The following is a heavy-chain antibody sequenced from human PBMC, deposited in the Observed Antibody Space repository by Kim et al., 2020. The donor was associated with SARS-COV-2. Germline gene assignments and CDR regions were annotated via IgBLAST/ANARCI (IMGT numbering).Heavy chain of an antibody. D-gene: IGHD6-13*01. J-gene: IGHJ6*02. CDR3: AKDIGSIAAALYGMDV. CDR2: ISWNSGSI. V-gene: IGHV3-9*01. Sequence: GGSLRLCCAASGFTFDDYAMHCVRQAPGKGLEWVSGISWNSGSIGYADSVKGRFTISRDNAKNSLYLQMNSLSAEDTALYYCAKDIGSIAAALYGMDVWGQGTTVTVSS. CDR1: GFTFDDYA.